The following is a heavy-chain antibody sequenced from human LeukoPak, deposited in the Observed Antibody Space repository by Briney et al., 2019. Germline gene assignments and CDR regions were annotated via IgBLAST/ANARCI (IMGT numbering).Heavy chain of an antibody. J-gene: IGHJ4*02. CDR3: ARRWCGSSSSCQFDY. D-gene: IGHD2-15*01. Sequence: ASVKVSCKASGYTFISYYIHWVRQAPGQGLEWMGIINPSGGSTTYAQKFQGRVTMTRDTSTSTVYMELSSLRSEDTAVYYCARRWCGSSSSCQFDYWGQGTLVTVSS. V-gene: IGHV1-46*01. CDR1: GYTFISYY. CDR2: INPSGGST.